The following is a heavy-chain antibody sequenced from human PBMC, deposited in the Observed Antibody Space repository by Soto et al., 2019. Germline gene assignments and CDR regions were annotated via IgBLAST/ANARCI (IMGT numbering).Heavy chain of an antibody. Sequence: GGSLRLSCAASGFTFSTYWMSWVRQAPGKGLEWVANIKQDGSEKYYVDSVKGRFTVSGDNAKESLYLQMNSLRAEDTALYHCARDRAYCGGDCSYAFDIWGQGTMVTVSS. CDR1: GFTFSTYW. CDR3: ARDRAYCGGDCSYAFDI. CDR2: IKQDGSEK. J-gene: IGHJ3*02. D-gene: IGHD2-21*01. V-gene: IGHV3-7*03.